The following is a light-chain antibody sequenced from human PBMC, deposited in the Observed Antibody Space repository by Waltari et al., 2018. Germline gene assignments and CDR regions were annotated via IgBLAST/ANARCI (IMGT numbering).Light chain of an antibody. CDR2: LGS. CDR3: MQALQTPYT. CDR1: QNLLHSNGYNY. J-gene: IGKJ2*01. Sequence: DIVLTQSPLSLPVTPGEQASISCRSSQNLLHSNGYNYLDWYLQKPGQSPQLLIYLGSNRASGVPDRFSGSGSGTDFTLKISRVEAEDVGVYYCMQALQTPYTFGQGTKLEIK. V-gene: IGKV2-28*01.